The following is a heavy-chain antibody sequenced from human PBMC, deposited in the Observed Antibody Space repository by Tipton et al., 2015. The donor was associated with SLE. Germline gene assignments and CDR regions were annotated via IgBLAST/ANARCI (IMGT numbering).Heavy chain of an antibody. CDR2: IYYSGST. CDR3: ARMGPVKGLQGSYYFDY. CDR1: GGSISSGGYY. D-gene: IGHD4-11*01. V-gene: IGHV4-31*03. Sequence: TLSLTCTVSGGSISSGGYYWSWIRQHPGKGLEWIGCIYYSGSTYYNPSLKSRVTISVDTSKNQFSLKLSSVTAADTAVYYCARMGPVKGLQGSYYFDYWGQGTLVTVSS. J-gene: IGHJ4*02.